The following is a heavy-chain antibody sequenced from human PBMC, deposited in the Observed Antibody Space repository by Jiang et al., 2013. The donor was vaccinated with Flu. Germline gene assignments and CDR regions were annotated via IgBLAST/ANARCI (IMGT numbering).Heavy chain of an antibody. D-gene: IGHD4-17*01. CDR3: AKAGTAYGYYYGMDV. V-gene: IGHV3-9*01. Sequence: DDYAMHWVRQAPGKGLEWVSGISWNSGSIGYADSVKGRFTISRDNAKNSLYLQMNSLRAEDTALYYCAKAGTAYGYYYGMDVWGQGTTVTVSS. CDR1: DDYA. CDR2: ISWNSGSI. J-gene: IGHJ6*02.